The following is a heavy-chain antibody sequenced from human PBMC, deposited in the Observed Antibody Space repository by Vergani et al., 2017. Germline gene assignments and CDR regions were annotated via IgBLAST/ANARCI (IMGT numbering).Heavy chain of an antibody. D-gene: IGHD3-16*01. Sequence: EVQLVQSGAEVKTPGESLRISCKGSGYSFTSYWISWVRQMPGKGLDWMGRIHPSDSYTNYSPSFQGHVTISADKSISTAYLQWSSLKASDTAMYYCATLGGGDFYYMDVWGKGTTVTVSS. V-gene: IGHV5-10-1*03. J-gene: IGHJ6*03. CDR1: GYSFTSYW. CDR3: ATLGGGDFYYMDV. CDR2: IHPSDSYT.